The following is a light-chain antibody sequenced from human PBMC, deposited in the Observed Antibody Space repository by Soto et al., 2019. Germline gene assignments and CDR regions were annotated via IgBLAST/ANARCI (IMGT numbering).Light chain of an antibody. CDR2: GAS. J-gene: IGKJ5*01. CDR3: QQHGSSPPIT. V-gene: IGKV3-20*01. Sequence: EIVLTQSPGTLSLSPGERATLSSRASKSVSSSYLAWYQQKPGQAPRLLIYGASSRATGIPDRFSGSGSGTDFTLTISRLEPEDFAVYYCQQHGSSPPITFGQGTRLEI. CDR1: KSVSSSY.